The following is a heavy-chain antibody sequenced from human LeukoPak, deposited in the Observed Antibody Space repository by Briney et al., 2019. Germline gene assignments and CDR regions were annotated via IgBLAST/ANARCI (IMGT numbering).Heavy chain of an antibody. J-gene: IGHJ3*01. CDR3: AREYSSSSGKNAFDV. CDR1: GGSISTYY. D-gene: IGHD6-6*01. V-gene: IGHV4-4*07. CDR2: IYASGNT. Sequence: SETLSPTCTVSGGSISTYYWSLIRQPAGKGLEWIGRIYASGNTNYNPSLKSRVTMSLDTSKNQFSLRLTSVTAADTAVYYCAREYSSSSGKNAFDVWGQGTMVTVSS.